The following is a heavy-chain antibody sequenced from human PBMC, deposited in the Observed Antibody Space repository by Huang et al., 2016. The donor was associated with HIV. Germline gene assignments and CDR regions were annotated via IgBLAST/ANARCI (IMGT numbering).Heavy chain of an antibody. Sequence: QVRLVESGGGVVQPGASLPLSCSASGFPFSAYGLDWVRQAPGKGLEWGAFIRDDGNNDELRGSVKGRFTISRDNSNNTLYLRRNSLRPEDTAVYYCVKERGSSRARSAFDFWGQGTSVIVSS. CDR3: VKERGSSRARSAFDF. D-gene: IGHD6-13*01. CDR2: IRDDGNND. CDR1: GFPFSAYG. V-gene: IGHV3-30*02. J-gene: IGHJ3*01.